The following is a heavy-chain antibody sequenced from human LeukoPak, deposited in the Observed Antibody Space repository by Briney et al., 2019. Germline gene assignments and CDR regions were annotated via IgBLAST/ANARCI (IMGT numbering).Heavy chain of an antibody. CDR1: GGSISSYY. V-gene: IGHV4-59*12. CDR3: ARDRKGLYFDY. Sequence: SETLSLTCAVYGGSISSYYWSWIRQPPGKGLEWIGYIYYTGSTNYNPSLKSRVTISVDTSKNQFSLKLSSVTAADTAVYYCARDRKGLYFDYWGQGTLVTVSS. CDR2: IYYTGST. D-gene: IGHD1-14*01. J-gene: IGHJ4*02.